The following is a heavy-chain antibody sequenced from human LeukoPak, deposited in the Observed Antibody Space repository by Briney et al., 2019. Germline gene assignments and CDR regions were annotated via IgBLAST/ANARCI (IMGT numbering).Heavy chain of an antibody. Sequence: PGRSLRLSCAASGFTFSSYGMHWVRQAPGKGLEWVAVVWYDGSNKYYADSVKGRFTISRENAKNSLYLQMNSLRAGDTAVYYCARGAGSYYYETKSAFDIWGQGTMVTVSS. D-gene: IGHD3-22*01. CDR1: GFTFSSYG. CDR2: VWYDGSNK. CDR3: ARGAGSYYYETKSAFDI. V-gene: IGHV3-33*01. J-gene: IGHJ3*02.